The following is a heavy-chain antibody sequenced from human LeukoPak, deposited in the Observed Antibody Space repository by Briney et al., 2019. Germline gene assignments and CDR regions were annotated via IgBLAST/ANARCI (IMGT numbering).Heavy chain of an antibody. CDR1: GFTFDHYA. V-gene: IGHV3-23*01. D-gene: IGHD2-15*01. J-gene: IGHJ4*02. Sequence: SGGSLRLSCAASGFTFDHYAMSWVRQAPGKGLEWVSGMSDGARRTSYADSVTGRFTISRDNARRILYLQMNSLRAEDTAVYYCAKDVCNGAGCHFFDYWGQGTVVTVSS. CDR2: MSDGARRT. CDR3: AKDVCNGAGCHFFDY.